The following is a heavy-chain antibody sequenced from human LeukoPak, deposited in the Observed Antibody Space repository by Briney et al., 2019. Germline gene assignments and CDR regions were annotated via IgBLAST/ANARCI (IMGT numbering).Heavy chain of an antibody. D-gene: IGHD3-22*01. CDR2: MNPHNGNT. CDR1: GYTFTYYD. Sequence: ASVKVSCKASGYTFTYYDINWVRQATGQGLEWMGWMNPHNGNTRYAQKFQGTVTMTRDTSISTAYMELSSLRSEDTAVYYCVRVVIDSSGSYYSFFDYWGQGTLVTVSS. CDR3: VRVVIDSSGSYYSFFDY. V-gene: IGHV1-8*01. J-gene: IGHJ4*02.